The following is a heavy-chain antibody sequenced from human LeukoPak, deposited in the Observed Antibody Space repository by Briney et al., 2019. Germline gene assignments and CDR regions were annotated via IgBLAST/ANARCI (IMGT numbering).Heavy chain of an antibody. Sequence: GGSLRLSCEASGLSIGDYTMHWVRQAPGKGLEWVSLISWDGGSTYYADSVKGRFTISRDNSKNSLYLQMNSLRAEDTALYYCAKDGFGGVPRYYYYYMDVWGKGTTVTVSS. CDR3: AKDGFGGVPRYYYYYMDV. CDR1: GLSIGDYT. CDR2: ISWDGGST. V-gene: IGHV3-43D*03. J-gene: IGHJ6*03. D-gene: IGHD3-16*01.